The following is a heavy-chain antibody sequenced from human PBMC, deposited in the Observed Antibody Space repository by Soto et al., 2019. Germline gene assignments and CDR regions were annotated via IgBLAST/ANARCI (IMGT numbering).Heavy chain of an antibody. D-gene: IGHD3-10*01. CDR1: GNTFTSYD. CDR2: INPNSGNI. CDR3: ARGRASGSYYLLDY. J-gene: IGHJ4*02. Sequence: ASVKVSCKASGNTFTSYDINWVRQATGHGLEWMGWINPNSGNIGYAQKFQGRVTMTRDTAIRTAYMEVSRLRSDDTAVYYCARGRASGSYYLLDYWGQGTLGTVSS. V-gene: IGHV1-8*01.